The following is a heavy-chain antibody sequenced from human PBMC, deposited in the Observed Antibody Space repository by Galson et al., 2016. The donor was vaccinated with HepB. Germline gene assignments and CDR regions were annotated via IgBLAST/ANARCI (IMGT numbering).Heavy chain of an antibody. V-gene: IGHV3-30*18. J-gene: IGHJ3*02. CDR2: ISHDGTKT. CDR1: GFTFFSYG. CDR3: AKEDGDYGGAFDI. D-gene: IGHD4-17*01. Sequence: SLRLSCAASGFTFFSYGMNWVRQAPGKGLEWVARISHDGTKTYHEDSVKGRFTISRDNSKNTLSLQMNSLRAEDTAVYYCAKEDGDYGGAFDIWGQGTVVTVSS.